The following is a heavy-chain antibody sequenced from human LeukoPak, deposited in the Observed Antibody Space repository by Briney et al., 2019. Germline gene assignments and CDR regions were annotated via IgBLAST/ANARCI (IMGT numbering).Heavy chain of an antibody. D-gene: IGHD2-15*01. CDR2: ISSGSSYI. Sequence: NPGGSLRLSCAASEFTFSSYSMNWVCQAPGKGLEWVSSISSGSSYIYYADSVKGRFTISRDNAKNSLYLQMNSLRAEDTAVYYCARYCSGGSCYGDDYWGQGTLVTVSS. CDR3: ARYCSGGSCYGDDY. CDR1: EFTFSSYS. J-gene: IGHJ4*02. V-gene: IGHV3-21*01.